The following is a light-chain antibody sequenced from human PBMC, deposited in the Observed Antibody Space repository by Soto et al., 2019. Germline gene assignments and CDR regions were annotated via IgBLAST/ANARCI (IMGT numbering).Light chain of an antibody. Sequence: EVVMTQSPATVSVSPGEGVTLSCMASQTISNDLAWYQQKPGQAPRLLIYGASTRATGVPARFSGGGSGTEFTLTISSLQSEDFAFDSCQQNNKWPPVTFGGGTKVEIK. V-gene: IGKV3-15*01. CDR3: QQNNKWPPVT. CDR2: GAS. CDR1: QTISND. J-gene: IGKJ4*01.